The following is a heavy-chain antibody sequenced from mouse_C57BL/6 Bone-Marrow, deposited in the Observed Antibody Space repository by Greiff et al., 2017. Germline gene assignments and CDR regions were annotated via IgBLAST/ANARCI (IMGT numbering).Heavy chain of an antibody. CDR2: IHPNSGST. V-gene: IGHV1-64*01. CDR3: AREIDGYYVEFDY. J-gene: IGHJ2*01. D-gene: IGHD2-3*01. CDR1: GYTFTSYW. Sequence: QVQLQQPGAELVKPGASVKLSCKASGYTFTSYWMHWVKQRPGQGLEWIGMIHPNSGSTNYNEKFKSKATLTVDKSSSTAYMQLSSLTSEDSAVYYCAREIDGYYVEFDYWGQGTTLTVSS.